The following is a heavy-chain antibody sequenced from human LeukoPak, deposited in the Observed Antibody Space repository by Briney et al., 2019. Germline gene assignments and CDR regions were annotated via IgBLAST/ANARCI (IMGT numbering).Heavy chain of an antibody. V-gene: IGHV4-59*01. J-gene: IGHJ6*02. CDR1: GGAISSYF. D-gene: IGHD3-16*02. CDR3: ARVGMITFGGVIVDYYGMDV. Sequence: SETLSLTCSVSGGAISSYFWSWIRQPPGKGLEWIGYIYYSGSTNYNPSLKSRVTISVDTSKNQLSLKLRSVTAADTAVYYCARVGMITFGGVIVDYYGMDVWGQGTTVTVSS. CDR2: IYYSGST.